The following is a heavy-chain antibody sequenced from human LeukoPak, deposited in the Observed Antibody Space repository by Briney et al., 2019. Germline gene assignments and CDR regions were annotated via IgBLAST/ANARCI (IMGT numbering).Heavy chain of an antibody. CDR2: IYENGGTT. Sequence: GGSLRLSCVGSGFTFRSHAMSWVRQAPEKGLEFVSGIYENGGTTYYADSVKGRFSISRDNSKNTLYLQMNSLRAEDTAVYYCAKDAYPDYYDSSGYYPLDYWGQGTLVTVSS. CDR3: AKDAYPDYYDSSGYYPLDY. V-gene: IGHV3-23*01. D-gene: IGHD3-22*01. J-gene: IGHJ4*02. CDR1: GFTFRSHA.